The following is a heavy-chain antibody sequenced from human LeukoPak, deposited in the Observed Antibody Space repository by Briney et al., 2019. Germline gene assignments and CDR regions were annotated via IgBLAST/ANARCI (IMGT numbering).Heavy chain of an antibody. CDR1: GGSISSSSYY. CDR3: AGGRVGYYDSSRSNAFGI. Sequence: SGPTLVKPSETLSLTCTVSGGSISSSSYYWGWIRQPPGKGLEWIGSIYHSGSTYYNPSLKSRVTISVDRSKNQFSLKLSSVTAADTAVYYCAGGRVGYYDSSRSNAFGIWGQGTMVTVSS. D-gene: IGHD3-22*01. CDR2: IYHSGST. V-gene: IGHV4-39*07. J-gene: IGHJ3*02.